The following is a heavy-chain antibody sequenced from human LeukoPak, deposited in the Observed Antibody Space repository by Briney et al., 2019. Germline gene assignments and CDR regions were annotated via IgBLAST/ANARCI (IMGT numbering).Heavy chain of an antibody. CDR1: GFTFSSSD. D-gene: IGHD1-26*01. CDR3: VTGAEGWAY. CDR2: IGSGGAT. V-gene: IGHV3-13*01. Sequence: LGGSLRLSCAASGFTFSSSDMHWVRQATGKGLEWASGIGSGGATFYAGSVRGRFTISRDNAKNSLYLQMNSLRADDTAMYHCVTGAEGWAYWGQGALVSVSS. J-gene: IGHJ4*02.